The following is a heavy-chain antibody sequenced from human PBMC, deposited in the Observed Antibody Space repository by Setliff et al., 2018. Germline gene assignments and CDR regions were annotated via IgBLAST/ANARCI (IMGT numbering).Heavy chain of an antibody. CDR2: IIPIFGTA. D-gene: IGHD3-3*01. CDR3: AISTIFEGRVVVGASTMIDFPNPLQPLP. V-gene: IGHV1-69*06. CDR1: GGTFSSYD. J-gene: IGHJ5*02. Sequence: GASVKVSCKASGGTFSSYDISWVRQAPGQGLEWMGRIIPIFGTANYAQKFQGRVTITADKSTSTAYMELSRLRSEDTAVYYCAISTIFEGRVVVGASTMIDFPNPLQPLPWG.